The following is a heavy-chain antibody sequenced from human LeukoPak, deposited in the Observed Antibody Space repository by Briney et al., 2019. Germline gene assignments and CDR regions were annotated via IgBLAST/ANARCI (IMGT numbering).Heavy chain of an antibody. V-gene: IGHV3-48*03. D-gene: IGHD2-2*01. CDR3: ARVKPQLGDGMDV. J-gene: IGHJ6*02. CDR1: GFTFSSYE. CDR2: ISSSGSTI. Sequence: TGGSLRLSCAASGFTFSSYEMNWVRQAPGKGLEWVSYISSSGSTIYYADSVKGRFTISGDNAKNSLYLQMNSLRAEDTAVYYCARVKPQLGDGMDVWGQGTTVTVSS.